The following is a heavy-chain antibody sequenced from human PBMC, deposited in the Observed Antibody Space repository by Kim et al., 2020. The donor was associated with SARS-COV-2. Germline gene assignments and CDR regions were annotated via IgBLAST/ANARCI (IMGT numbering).Heavy chain of an antibody. CDR2: ISSNGGST. J-gene: IGHJ4*02. CDR1: GFTFSSYA. D-gene: IGHD6-13*01. CDR3: VKDLRGGFIAAAGTVDY. V-gene: IGHV3-64D*09. Sequence: GGSLRLSCSASGFTFSSYAMHWVRQAPGKGLEYVSAISSNGGSTYYADSVKGRFTISRDNSKNTLYRQMSSLRAEDTAVYYCVKDLRGGFIAAAGTVDYWGQGTLVTVSS.